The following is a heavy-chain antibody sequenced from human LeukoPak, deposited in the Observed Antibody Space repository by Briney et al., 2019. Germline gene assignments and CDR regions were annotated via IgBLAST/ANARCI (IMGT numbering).Heavy chain of an antibody. D-gene: IGHD6-13*01. CDR1: GGTFSSYA. V-gene: IGHV1-69*01. CDR2: IIPIFGTA. J-gene: IGHJ4*02. CDR3: ARDDSIAAAGLF. Sequence: ASVKVSCKASGGTFSSYAISWVRQAPGQGLEWMGGIIPIFGTANYAQKFQGRVTITADESTSTAYMELSSLRSEDTAVYYCARDDSIAAAGLFWSQGTLVTVSS.